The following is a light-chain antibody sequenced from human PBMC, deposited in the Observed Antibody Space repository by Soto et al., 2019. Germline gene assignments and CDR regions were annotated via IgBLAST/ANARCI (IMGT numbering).Light chain of an antibody. CDR2: RAS. CDR1: QSLGGN. J-gene: IGKJ1*01. CDR3: QQYSTWPPWT. Sequence: EIVMTQSPATLAVSPGDTATLSCRASQSLGGNLAWYQQKPGQAPRLLIFRASSRATGVPARFSASGSGTEFTLTISGLQSEDFVVYYCQQYSTWPPWTFGPGTKVDIK. V-gene: IGKV3-15*01.